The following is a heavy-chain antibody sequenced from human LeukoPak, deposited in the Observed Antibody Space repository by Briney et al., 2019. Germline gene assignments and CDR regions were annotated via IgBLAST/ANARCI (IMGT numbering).Heavy chain of an antibody. CDR1: GFASSTYL. D-gene: IGHD1-26*01. V-gene: IGHV3-7*01. CDR3: AGDQSPQIDGIYYDAFDI. Sequence: PGGSLRLSCAASGFASSTYLMTWVRPAPGKGLGWVANIKRDGSLTHYVDSVKGRFTISIDNAKNSLYLQMYSLRVDDSAVYYCAGDQSPQIDGIYYDAFDIWGQGTMVTVA. J-gene: IGHJ3*02. CDR2: IKRDGSLT.